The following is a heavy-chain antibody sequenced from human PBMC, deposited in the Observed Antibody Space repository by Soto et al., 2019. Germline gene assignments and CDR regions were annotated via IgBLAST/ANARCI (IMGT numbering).Heavy chain of an antibody. D-gene: IGHD5-12*01. J-gene: IGHJ4*02. CDR3: ARDSGYDYFDY. Sequence: ASGTLSLTCAFYGGSFSGYYWSWIRQPPGKGLEWIGEIYHSGSTYYNPSLKSRVTISVDRSKNQFSLKLSSVTAADTAVYYCARDSGYDYFDYWGQGTLVTVSS. V-gene: IGHV4-34*01. CDR1: GGSFSGYY. CDR2: IYHSGST.